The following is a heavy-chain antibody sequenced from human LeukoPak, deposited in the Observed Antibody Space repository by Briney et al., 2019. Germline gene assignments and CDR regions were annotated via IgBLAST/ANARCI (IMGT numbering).Heavy chain of an antibody. CDR1: GYTFTGYY. Sequence: ASMKVSCKASGYTFTGYYMRWVRQAPGQGLEWMGWINPNSGGTNYAQKFQGRVTMTRDTSISTAYMELSRLRSDDTAVYYCAVLVVAATDYFDYWGQGTLVTVSS. CDR3: AVLVVAATDYFDY. J-gene: IGHJ4*02. D-gene: IGHD2-15*01. CDR2: INPNSGGT. V-gene: IGHV1-2*02.